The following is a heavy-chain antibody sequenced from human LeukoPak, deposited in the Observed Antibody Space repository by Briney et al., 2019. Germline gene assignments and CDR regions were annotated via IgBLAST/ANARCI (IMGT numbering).Heavy chain of an antibody. D-gene: IGHD5-18*01. CDR3: ASERGYSYGIEIDY. CDR1: GFTFSSYS. Sequence: PGGSLRLSCAASGFTFSSYSMNWVRQAPGKGLEWVSSISSSSSYIYYADSVKGRFTISRDNAKNSLYLQMNSLRAEDTAVYYCASERGYSYGIEIDYWGQGTLVTVSS. V-gene: IGHV3-21*01. J-gene: IGHJ4*02. CDR2: ISSSSSYI.